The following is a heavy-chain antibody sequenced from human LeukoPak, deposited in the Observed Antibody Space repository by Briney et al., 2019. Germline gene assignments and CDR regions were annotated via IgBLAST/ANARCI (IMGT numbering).Heavy chain of an antibody. CDR3: VRDQSGGSGSYSAPDF. CDR2: MSYDGSSE. J-gene: IGHJ4*02. D-gene: IGHD3-10*01. Sequence: GGSLRLSCEGSGFTASGFGFSSFAMYWIRQAPGKGLEWVAVMSYDGSSECYADSVRGRFTISRDNSKNTLYLQMNSLRAEDTAVYYCVRDQSGGSGSYSAPDFWGQGTLVSVSS. CDR1: GFGFSSFA. V-gene: IGHV3-30*04.